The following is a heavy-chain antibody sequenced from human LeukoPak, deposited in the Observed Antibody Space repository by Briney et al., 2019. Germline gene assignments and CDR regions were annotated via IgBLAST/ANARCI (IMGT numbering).Heavy chain of an antibody. CDR3: AGEGRYRYGYNEYHSYMDI. CDR2: IYYSGST. J-gene: IGHJ6*03. V-gene: IGHV4-59*01. D-gene: IGHD5-24*01. CDR1: DGSISSYY. Sequence: PSETLSLTCTVSDGSISSYYWTWIRQPPGKGLEWIGYIYYSGSTNYNPSLKSRVTISVDTSKNQFSLKLSSVTAAETAVYYCAGEGRYRYGYNEYHSYMDIWGKGTTVTVSS.